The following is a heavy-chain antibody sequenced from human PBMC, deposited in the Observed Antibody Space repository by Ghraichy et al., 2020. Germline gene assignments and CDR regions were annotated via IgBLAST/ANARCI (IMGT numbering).Heavy chain of an antibody. CDR2: IYSGGST. CDR3: ARVFRWSHFDY. J-gene: IGHJ4*02. V-gene: IGHV3-53*01. CDR1: GFTVSSNY. D-gene: IGHD6-13*01. Sequence: GSLRLSCAASGFTVSSNYMSWVRQAPGKGLEWVSVIYSGGSTYYADSVKGRFTISRDNSKNTLYLQMNSLRAEDTAVYYCARVFRWSHFDYWGQGTLVTVSS.